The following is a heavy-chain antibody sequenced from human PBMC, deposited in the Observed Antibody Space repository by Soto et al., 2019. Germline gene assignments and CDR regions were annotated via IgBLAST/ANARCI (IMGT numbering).Heavy chain of an antibody. D-gene: IGHD2-2*01. Sequence: PGGSLRLSCSASGFTFSNYAMHWVRQAPGKGLEYVSAISSNGYSTYYADSVKGRLTISRDNSKNTLYLQMSSLRPEDTAVYYCVKEKYCSSPSCASFDYWGQGT. V-gene: IGHV3-64D*06. CDR2: ISSNGYST. CDR1: GFTFSNYA. CDR3: VKEKYCSSPSCASFDY. J-gene: IGHJ4*02.